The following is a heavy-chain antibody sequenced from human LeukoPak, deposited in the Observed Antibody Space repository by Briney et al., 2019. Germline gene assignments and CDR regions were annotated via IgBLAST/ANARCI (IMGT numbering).Heavy chain of an antibody. J-gene: IGHJ4*02. Sequence: SETLSLTCTVSGGSISSGDYYWSWIRQPPGKGLEWIGYIYCSGSTYYNPSLKSRVTISVDTSKNQFSLKLSSVTAADTAVYYCARGDILTGYYKPPPGYWGQGTLVTVSS. CDR2: IYCSGST. V-gene: IGHV4-30-4*01. CDR1: GGSISSGDYY. D-gene: IGHD3-9*01. CDR3: ARGDILTGYYKPPPGY.